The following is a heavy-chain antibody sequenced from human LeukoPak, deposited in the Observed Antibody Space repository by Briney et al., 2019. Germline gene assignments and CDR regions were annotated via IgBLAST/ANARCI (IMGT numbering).Heavy chain of an antibody. Sequence: EGSLRLSCAASGFTFSSYWMTWVRQAPGKGLEWVANIKQDGSERNYVDSVKGRFTISRDNAKNSLYLQMNTLRDEDTAVYYCATGAGCGYWGQGTLVTVSS. J-gene: IGHJ4*02. D-gene: IGHD6-19*01. CDR3: ATGAGCGY. V-gene: IGHV3-7*03. CDR2: IKQDGSER. CDR1: GFTFSSYW.